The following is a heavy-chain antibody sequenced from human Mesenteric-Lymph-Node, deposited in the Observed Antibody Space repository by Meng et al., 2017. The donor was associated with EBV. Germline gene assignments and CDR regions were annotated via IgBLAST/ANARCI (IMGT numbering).Heavy chain of an antibody. V-gene: IGHV4-30-4*03. CDR3: RYYYDSSGYSLDY. Sequence: QVQLQESGPGLVKPSQTLSLTITVSGGSISSGDYYWSWIRQPPGKGLEWIGYIYYSGSTHYNPSLKSRVTISVDTSKNQFSLKLSSVTAADTAVYYCRYYYDSSGYSLDYWGQGTLVTVSS. CDR2: IYYSGST. CDR1: GGSISSGDYY. J-gene: IGHJ4*02. D-gene: IGHD3-22*01.